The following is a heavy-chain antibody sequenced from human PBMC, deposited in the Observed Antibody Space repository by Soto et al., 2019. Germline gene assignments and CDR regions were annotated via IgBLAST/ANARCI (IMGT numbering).Heavy chain of an antibody. D-gene: IGHD3-22*01. V-gene: IGHV3-48*02. CDR2: ISSSSTI. Sequence: EVQLVESGGGLVQPGGSLRLSCAASGFTFSSYSMNWVRQAPGKGLEWVSYISSSSTIYYADSVKGRFTISRDNAKNSLDLQKNSLRDEDTAGYYCAYDSSGYYYPPPFDYWGQGTLVTVSS. CDR1: GFTFSSYS. J-gene: IGHJ4*02. CDR3: AYDSSGYYYPPPFDY.